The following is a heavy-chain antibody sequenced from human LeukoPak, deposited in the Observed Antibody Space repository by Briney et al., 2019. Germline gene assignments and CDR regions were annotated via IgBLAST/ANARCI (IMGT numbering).Heavy chain of an antibody. CDR3: ARDYNSGWYYFDY. CDR1: GGTFSSYT. D-gene: IGHD6-19*01. Sequence: ASVKVSCKASGGTFSSYTISWVRQAPGQGLEWMGRIIPILGIANYAQKFQGRVTITADKSTSTAYMELSSLRSEDTAVYYCARDYNSGWYYFDYWGQGTLVTVSS. J-gene: IGHJ4*02. V-gene: IGHV1-69*04. CDR2: IIPILGIA.